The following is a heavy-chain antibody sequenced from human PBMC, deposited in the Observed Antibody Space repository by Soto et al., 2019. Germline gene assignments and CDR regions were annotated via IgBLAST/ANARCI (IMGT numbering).Heavy chain of an antibody. CDR2: ISYDGSNK. CDR1: GFTFSSYA. Sequence: QVQLVESGGGVVQPGRSLRLSCAASGFTFSSYAMHWVRQAPGKGLEWVAVISYDGSNKYYADSVKGRFTISRDNSKNTLYLQMNRLRAEDTAVYYCAAEDTAMGWLDYWGQGTLVTVSS. V-gene: IGHV3-30-3*01. J-gene: IGHJ4*02. CDR3: AAEDTAMGWLDY. D-gene: IGHD5-18*01.